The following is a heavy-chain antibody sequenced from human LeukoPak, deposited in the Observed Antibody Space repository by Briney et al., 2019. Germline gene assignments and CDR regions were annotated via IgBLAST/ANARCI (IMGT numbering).Heavy chain of an antibody. D-gene: IGHD6-19*01. V-gene: IGHV4-61*02. CDR1: GGSISSGSYY. CDR2: IYTSGST. J-gene: IGHJ4*02. CDR3: ARVAVAGMVDY. Sequence: SETLSLTCTVSGGSISSGSYYWSWIRQPAGKGLEWIGRIYTSGSTNYNPSLKSRVTISVDTSKNQFSLKLSSVTAADTAVYYCARVAVAGMVDYWGQGTPVTVSS.